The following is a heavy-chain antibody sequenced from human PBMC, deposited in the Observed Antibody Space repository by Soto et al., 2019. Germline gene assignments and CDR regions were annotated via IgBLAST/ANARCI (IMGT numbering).Heavy chain of an antibody. CDR1: GYTFTSYD. D-gene: IGHD3-10*01. V-gene: IGHV1-8*01. Sequence: GASVKVSCKASGYTFTSYDINWVRQATGQGLEWMGWMNPNSGNTGYAQKFQGRVTMTRNTSISTAYMELSSLRSEDAAVYYCARDSGFRGSRISQYYYYGMDVWGQGTTVTVSS. CDR2: MNPNSGNT. J-gene: IGHJ6*02. CDR3: ARDSGFRGSRISQYYYYGMDV.